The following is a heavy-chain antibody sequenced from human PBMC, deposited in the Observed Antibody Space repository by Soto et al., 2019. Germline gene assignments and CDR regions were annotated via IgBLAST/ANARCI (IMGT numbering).Heavy chain of an antibody. CDR1: GYDFTTYG. CDR2: ISAHNGNT. J-gene: IGHJ4*02. CDR3: ARGRYGDY. V-gene: IGHV1-18*01. Sequence: QVHLVQSGAEVKKSGASVKVSCKGSGYDFTTYGITWVRQAPGQGLEWMGWISAHNGNTDYAQKLQGRVTVTRDTSTSTAYMELRSLRSDDTAVYYCARGRYGDYWGQGALVTGSS. D-gene: IGHD1-1*01.